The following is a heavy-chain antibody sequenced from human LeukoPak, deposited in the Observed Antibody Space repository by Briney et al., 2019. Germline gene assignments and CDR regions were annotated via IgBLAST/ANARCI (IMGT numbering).Heavy chain of an antibody. V-gene: IGHV3-23*01. D-gene: IGHD1-26*01. CDR1: GFTFSSYA. CDR3: AKEIRGSYGFDY. Sequence: PGGSLRLSCAASGFTFSSYAMSWVRQAPGKGLEWVSAISSSSSSTYYADSVKGRFTISRDNSKNTLYLQMNSLRAEDTAVYYCAKEIRGSYGFDYWGQGTLVTVSS. CDR2: ISSSSSST. J-gene: IGHJ4*02.